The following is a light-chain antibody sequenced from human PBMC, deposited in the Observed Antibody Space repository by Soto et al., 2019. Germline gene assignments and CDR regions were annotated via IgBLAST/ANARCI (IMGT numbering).Light chain of an antibody. CDR3: QQRHNWPIT. V-gene: IGKV3-15*01. J-gene: IGKJ5*01. Sequence: ERVMTQSPATLSVSPGERAILSCRASQSVSSNLAWYQQKPGQAPRLLIYGGSTRATGVPARFSGSGSGTDFTLTISGLEPADLGVYYCQQRHNWPITFGQGTRLEIK. CDR2: GGS. CDR1: QSVSSN.